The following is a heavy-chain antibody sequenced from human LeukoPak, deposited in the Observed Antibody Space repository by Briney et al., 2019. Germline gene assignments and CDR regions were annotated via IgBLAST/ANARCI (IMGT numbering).Heavy chain of an antibody. CDR1: GFTFDDYA. CDR2: ISWNSGTI. D-gene: IGHD3-9*01. V-gene: IGHV3-9*01. CDR3: AKGHGVLTDYYINY. J-gene: IGHJ4*02. Sequence: GGPLRLSCAASGFTFDDYAMHWVRQAPGKGLEWVSGISWNSGTIDYADSVKGRFTISRDNAKNSLYLQMNNVRTEDTALYYCAKGHGVLTDYYINYWGQGTLVTVSS.